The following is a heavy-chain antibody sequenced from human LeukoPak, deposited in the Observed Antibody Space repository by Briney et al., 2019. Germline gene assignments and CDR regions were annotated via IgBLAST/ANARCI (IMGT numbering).Heavy chain of an antibody. CDR2: ISSNGGST. D-gene: IGHD3-22*01. V-gene: IGHV3-64D*06. CDR1: GFTFRSYA. J-gene: IGHJ4*02. Sequence: PGGSLRLSCSASGFTFRSYAMHWVRQAPGKGLEYVSAISSNGGSTYYADSVKGRFTISRDNSKNTLYLQMSSLRAEDTAVYYCVKGYYDSSGYFLRYFGLDYWGQGTLVTVSS. CDR3: VKGYYDSSGYFLRYFGLDY.